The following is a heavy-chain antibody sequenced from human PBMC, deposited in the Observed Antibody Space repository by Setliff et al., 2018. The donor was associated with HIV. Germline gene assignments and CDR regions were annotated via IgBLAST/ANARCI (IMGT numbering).Heavy chain of an antibody. V-gene: IGHV4-59*01. CDR2: IYYSGRT. Sequence: PSETLSLTCTVSGGSISSYYWSWIRQTPGKGLEWIGYIYYSGRTNYNPSLKSLVTISVDTSKNQFSLKLSSVTAADTAVYYCARDLRTYYNFCSGTTSKQNESYYYYGMDVWGPGTTVTVSS. D-gene: IGHD3-3*01. CDR1: GGSISSYY. CDR3: ARDLRTYYNFCSGTTSKQNESYYYYGMDV. J-gene: IGHJ6*02.